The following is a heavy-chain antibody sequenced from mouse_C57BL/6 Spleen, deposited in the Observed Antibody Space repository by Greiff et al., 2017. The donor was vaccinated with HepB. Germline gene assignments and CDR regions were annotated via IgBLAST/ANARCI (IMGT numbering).Heavy chain of an antibody. CDR3: VRGGMGNVGYAMDY. J-gene: IGHJ4*01. D-gene: IGHD4-1*01. V-gene: IGHV10-3*01. Sequence: EVQVVESGGGLVQPKGSLKLSCAASGFTFNTYAMHWVRQAPGKGLEWVARIRSKSSNYATYYADSVKDRFTISRDDSQSMLYLQMNNLKTEDTAMYYCVRGGMGNVGYAMDYWGQGTSVTVSS. CDR2: IRSKSSNYAT. CDR1: GFTFNTYA.